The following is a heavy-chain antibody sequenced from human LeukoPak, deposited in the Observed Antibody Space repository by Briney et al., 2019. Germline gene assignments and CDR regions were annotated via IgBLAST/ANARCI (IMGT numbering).Heavy chain of an antibody. D-gene: IGHD2-21*02. CDR2: IYYSGNT. Sequence: SETLSLTCSVSGGSMRRDTEYWGWIRQPPGRGLEWIGNIYYSGNTYYNPSLKSRVTISVDTSKKQFSLKLTSVTATDTAVYYCATYYCGRDCYSGYFDYWGQGTLVTVSS. J-gene: IGHJ4*02. CDR1: GGSMRRDTEY. V-gene: IGHV4-39*01. CDR3: ATYYCGRDCYSGYFDY.